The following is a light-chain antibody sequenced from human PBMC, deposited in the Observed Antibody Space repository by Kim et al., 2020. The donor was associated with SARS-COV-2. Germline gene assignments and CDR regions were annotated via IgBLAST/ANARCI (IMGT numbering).Light chain of an antibody. Sequence: GKTVTIPCTGSSGRIASNYVQWYQQRPGSAPTTVIYEDNQRPSGVPDRFSGSIDSSSNSASLTISGLKTEDEADYYCQSYDSSNQVFGGGTQLTVL. V-gene: IGLV6-57*02. J-gene: IGLJ3*02. CDR3: QSYDSSNQV. CDR2: EDN. CDR1: SGRIASNY.